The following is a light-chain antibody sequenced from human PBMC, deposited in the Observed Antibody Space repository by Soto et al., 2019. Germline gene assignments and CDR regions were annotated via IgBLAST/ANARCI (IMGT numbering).Light chain of an antibody. CDR2: AAS. CDR1: QGISNY. V-gene: IGKV1-27*01. CDR3: QKYDSAPWT. Sequence: DIQMTPSPSSLSASVRDRVTITCRASQGISNYLAWYQQKPGKVPKLLIYAASTLQSGVPSRFSGSVSGTDFTLTISSLQPEDVATSYCQKYDSAPWTFGQGTKVEIK. J-gene: IGKJ1*01.